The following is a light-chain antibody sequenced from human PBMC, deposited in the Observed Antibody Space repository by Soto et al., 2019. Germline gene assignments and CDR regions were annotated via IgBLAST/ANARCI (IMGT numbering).Light chain of an antibody. CDR1: TSSIGSNA. CDR3: ATWDDSLNAFV. CDR2: NDD. Sequence: SVLTQSPSAAGTPGQRITIYCSGSTSSIGSNAVNWYQQFPGTAPTFLIYNDDQRPSGVPDRFSGSKSGTSASLAISGLHSEDEADYYCATWDDSLNAFVFGTGTRSPS. J-gene: IGLJ1*01. V-gene: IGLV1-44*01.